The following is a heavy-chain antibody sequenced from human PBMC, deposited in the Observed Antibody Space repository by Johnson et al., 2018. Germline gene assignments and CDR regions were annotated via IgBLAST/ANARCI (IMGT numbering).Heavy chain of an antibody. J-gene: IGHJ4*02. CDR1: GGSISGSY. CDR2: IYYSGST. Sequence: VQLQESGPGLAKPSETLSLTCIVSGGSISGSYWSWIRQPPGKGLEWLGYIYYSGSTNYNPSLKSRATISVDTSKNQFSLKLSSGTAADTAVYYCARGGGTVGPFDYWGQGTLVTVSS. D-gene: IGHD4-23*01. V-gene: IGHV4-59*01. CDR3: ARGGGTVGPFDY.